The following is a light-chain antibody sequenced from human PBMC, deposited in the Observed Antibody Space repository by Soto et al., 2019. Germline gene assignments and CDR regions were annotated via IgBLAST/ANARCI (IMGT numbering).Light chain of an antibody. J-gene: IGLJ1*01. CDR1: SSDVGSYDH. Sequence: QSALAQPASVSGSPGQSITISCSATSSDVGSYDHVAWYQQFPGKTPKLMIYEVSNRPSGVSSRFSGSKSGNTASLTISGLQAEDEADYYCISYTGSSTSYVFGSGTKVTVL. CDR2: EVS. V-gene: IGLV2-14*01. CDR3: ISYTGSSTSYV.